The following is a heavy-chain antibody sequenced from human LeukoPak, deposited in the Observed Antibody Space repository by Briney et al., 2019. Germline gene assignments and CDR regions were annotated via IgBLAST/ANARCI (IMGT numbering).Heavy chain of an antibody. CDR2: IKSDGKT. J-gene: IGHJ1*01. D-gene: IGHD3-22*01. V-gene: IGHV3-74*01. Sequence: PGGSLRLSCEASGFTVSRYWMHWVRQAPGKELVWVSRIKSDGKTNYADSVKGRFTISRDNAKNTVSLQMDSLRAEDTGVYYCARAPSEVGGYYPEYFRHWGQGTLVTVSS. CDR1: GFTVSRYW. CDR3: ARAPSEVGGYYPEYFRH.